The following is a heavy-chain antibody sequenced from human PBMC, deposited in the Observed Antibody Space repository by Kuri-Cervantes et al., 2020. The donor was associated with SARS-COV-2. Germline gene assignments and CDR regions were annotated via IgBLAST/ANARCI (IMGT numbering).Heavy chain of an antibody. V-gene: IGHV3-23*01. J-gene: IGHJ3*02. CDR2: ISGSGGST. Sequence: LSLTCAASGFTFSSYAMSWVRQAPGKGLEWVSAISGSGGSTYYADSVKGRFTISRDNAKNTLYLQMNSLRAEDTAVYYCARVSSGYHHDAFDIWGQGTMVTVSS. CDR1: GFTFSSYA. D-gene: IGHD3-22*01. CDR3: ARVSSGYHHDAFDI.